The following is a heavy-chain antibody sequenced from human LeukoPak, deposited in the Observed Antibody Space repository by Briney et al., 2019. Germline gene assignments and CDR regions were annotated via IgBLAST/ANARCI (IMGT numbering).Heavy chain of an antibody. J-gene: IGHJ5*02. CDR2: IYTSGST. CDR3: ARAYSSSWYFNWFDP. CDR1: GGSISSYY. D-gene: IGHD6-13*01. V-gene: IGHV4-4*07. Sequence: SETLSLTCTVSGGSISSYYWSWIRQPAGKGLEWIGRIYTSGSTNYNPSLKSRVTMSVDTSKNQFSLKLSSVTAADTAVYYCARAYSSSWYFNWFDPWGQGTLVTVSS.